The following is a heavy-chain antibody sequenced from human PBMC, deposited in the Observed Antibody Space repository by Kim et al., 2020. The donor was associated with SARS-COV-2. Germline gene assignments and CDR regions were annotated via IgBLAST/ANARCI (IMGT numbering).Heavy chain of an antibody. Sequence: GGSLRLSCAASGFTFSSYAMHWVRQAPGKGLEYVSAISSNGGSTYYANSVKGRFTISRDNSKNTLYLQMGSLRAEDMAVYYCARASSDYYYYGMDVWGQGTTVTVSS. CDR1: GFTFSSYA. CDR2: ISSNGGST. J-gene: IGHJ6*02. CDR3: ARASSDYYYYGMDV. V-gene: IGHV3-64*01. D-gene: IGHD6-6*01.